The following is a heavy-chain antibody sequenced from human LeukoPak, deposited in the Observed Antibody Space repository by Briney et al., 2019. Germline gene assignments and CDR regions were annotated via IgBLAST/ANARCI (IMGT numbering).Heavy chain of an antibody. Sequence: PGGSLRLSCAASGFTLSRFWMNWVRQAPGKGLEWVANIKQDGSVGTHVDSVKGRFTISRDNSKNLLYLQMNSLRAEDTAVYYCAGPASLYLGTEDQGFNSWGQGTLVTVSS. CDR3: AGPASLYLGTEDQGFNS. D-gene: IGHD2/OR15-2a*01. V-gene: IGHV3-7*01. CDR1: GFTLSRFW. CDR2: IKQDGSVG. J-gene: IGHJ4*02.